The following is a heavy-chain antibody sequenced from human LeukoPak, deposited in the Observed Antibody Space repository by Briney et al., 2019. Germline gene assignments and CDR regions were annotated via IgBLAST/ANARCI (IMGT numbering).Heavy chain of an antibody. D-gene: IGHD3-9*01. CDR2: ISGSGGST. J-gene: IGHJ4*02. Sequence: GGTLRLSCAAPGFTFSSYGMSWVRQAPGKGLEWVSAISGSGGSTYYADSVKGRFTISRDNSKNTLYLQMNSLRAEDTAVYYCTTGLRYFDWPYLDYWGQGTLVTVSS. CDR3: TTGLRYFDWPYLDY. V-gene: IGHV3-23*01. CDR1: GFTFSSYG.